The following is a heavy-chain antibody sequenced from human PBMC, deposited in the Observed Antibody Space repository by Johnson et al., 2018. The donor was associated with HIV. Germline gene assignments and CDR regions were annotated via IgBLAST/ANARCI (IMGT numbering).Heavy chain of an antibody. D-gene: IGHD4-17*01. CDR2: INWNGGST. CDR3: ARVRSSGPWVNDAFDI. J-gene: IGHJ3*02. CDR1: GFTFDDYG. Sequence: VQLVESGGGVVRPGGSLRLSCAASGFTFDDYGMSWVRQAPGKGLEWVSGINWNGGSTGYAASVKGRFTISRDNSKNTLYLQMNSLRAEDTAVYYCARVRSSGPWVNDAFDIWGQGTMVTVSS. V-gene: IGHV3-20*04.